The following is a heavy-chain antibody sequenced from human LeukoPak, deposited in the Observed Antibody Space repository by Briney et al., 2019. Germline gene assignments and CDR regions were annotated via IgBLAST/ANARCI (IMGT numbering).Heavy chain of an antibody. CDR2: ISWDGGST. D-gene: IGHD3-22*01. CDR3: AKHATMIWGYYYYMDV. CDR1: GFTFDDYA. Sequence: GGSLRLSCAASGFTFDDYAMHWVRQAPGKGLEWVSLISWDGGSTYYADSVKGRFTISRDNSKNSLYLQMNSLRAEDTAVYYCAKHATMIWGYYYYMDVWGKGTTVTISS. V-gene: IGHV3-43D*03. J-gene: IGHJ6*03.